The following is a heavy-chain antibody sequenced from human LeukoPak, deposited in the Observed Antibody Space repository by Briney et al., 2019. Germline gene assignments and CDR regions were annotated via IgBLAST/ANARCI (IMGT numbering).Heavy chain of an antibody. CDR1: GGSINSGGFS. Sequence: PSETLSLTCAVSGGSINSGGFSWTWIRQPPGKGLEWIGYIYYSGTTSYNPSLKSRVTISVDNVKNEFALKLSSVTAADTAVYYCARVVVGATPETEYFDYWGQGTLVTVSS. D-gene: IGHD1-26*01. CDR2: IYYSGTT. V-gene: IGHV4-30-2*01. CDR3: ARVVVGATPETEYFDY. J-gene: IGHJ4*02.